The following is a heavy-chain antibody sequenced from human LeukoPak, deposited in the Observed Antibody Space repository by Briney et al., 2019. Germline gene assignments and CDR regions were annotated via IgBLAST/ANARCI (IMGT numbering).Heavy chain of an antibody. V-gene: IGHV1-2*06. CDR1: GYTFTGYY. Sequence: VASVKVSLKASGYTFTGYYMHWVRQAPGQGLEWMGRINPNSGGTNYAQKFQGRVTMTRDTSISTAYMELSRLRSDDTAVYYCAREFGDYVSPYYYMDVWGKGTTVTVSS. D-gene: IGHD4-17*01. CDR3: AREFGDYVSPYYYMDV. J-gene: IGHJ6*03. CDR2: INPNSGGT.